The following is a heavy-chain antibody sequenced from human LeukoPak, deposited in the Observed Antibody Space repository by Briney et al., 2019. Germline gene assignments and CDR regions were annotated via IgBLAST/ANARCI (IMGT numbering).Heavy chain of an antibody. D-gene: IGHD4-17*01. CDR3: ARDGDDNGDYVLGWFDP. CDR2: INPNSGGT. J-gene: IGHJ5*02. V-gene: IGHV1-2*02. CDR1: GYRFRDYY. Sequence: ASVTVSCTASGYRFRDYYMHWVRQAPGQGLEWMGWINPNSGGTMYAQKFQGRVAMTRDTSINTAYMELSRLTSDDTAVYYCARDGDDNGDYVLGWFDPWGQGTLVTVSS.